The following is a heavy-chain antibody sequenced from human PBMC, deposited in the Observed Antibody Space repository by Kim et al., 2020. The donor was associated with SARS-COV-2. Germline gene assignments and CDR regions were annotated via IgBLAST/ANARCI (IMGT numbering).Heavy chain of an antibody. Sequence: GGSLRLSCAASGFTFSGYSMNWVRQAPGKGLEWVSYISSSSSTVYYADSVKGRFTISRDNAKNSLYLQLSSLRAEDTAVYYCARGSLDAFDIWGQGTMVTVSS. J-gene: IGHJ3*02. CDR1: GFTFSGYS. V-gene: IGHV3-48*04. CDR3: ARGSLDAFDI. CDR2: ISSSSSTV.